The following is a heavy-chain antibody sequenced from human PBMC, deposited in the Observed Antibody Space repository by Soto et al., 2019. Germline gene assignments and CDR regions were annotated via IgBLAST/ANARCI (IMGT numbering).Heavy chain of an antibody. V-gene: IGHV3-30*18. CDR2: ISYDGSNK. Sequence: GGSLRLSCAASGFTFSSYGMHWVRQAPGKGLEWVAVISYDGSNKYYAESVKGRFTISRDNSKNTLYLQMNSLRAEDTFVYYCANLVSGSGSYYKSPFDYWGQGTLVTVSS. J-gene: IGHJ4*02. D-gene: IGHD3-10*01. CDR1: GFTFSSYG. CDR3: ANLVSGSGSYYKSPFDY.